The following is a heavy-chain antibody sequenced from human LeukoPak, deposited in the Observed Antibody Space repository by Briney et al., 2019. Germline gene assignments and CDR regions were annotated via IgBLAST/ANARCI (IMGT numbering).Heavy chain of an antibody. CDR3: ARQFCPASGSYYCYFDY. CDR1: GFTFSSYG. CDR2: IWYDGSNK. D-gene: IGHD3-10*01. J-gene: IGHJ4*02. V-gene: IGHV3-33*01. Sequence: GGSLRLSCAASGFTFSSYGMHRVRQAPGKGLEWVAVIWYDGSNKYYADSVKGRFTISRDNSKNTLYLQMNSLRAEDTAVYYCARQFCPASGSYYCYFDYWGQGTLVTVSS.